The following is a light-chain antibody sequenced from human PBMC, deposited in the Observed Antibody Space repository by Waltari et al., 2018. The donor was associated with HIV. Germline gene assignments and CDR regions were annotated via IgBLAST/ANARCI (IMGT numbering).Light chain of an antibody. CDR3: GTWDSSLSAVV. V-gene: IGLV1-51*01. CDR1: SSNIGNNY. J-gene: IGLJ2*01. Sequence: QSVLTQPPSVSAAPGQKVTISCSGSSSNIGNNYVSWYQQLPRTAPKLLIYDINKRASGIPDRFSGSKSGTSASLGISGLQTGDEADYYCGTWDSSLSAVVFGGGTKLTVL. CDR2: DIN.